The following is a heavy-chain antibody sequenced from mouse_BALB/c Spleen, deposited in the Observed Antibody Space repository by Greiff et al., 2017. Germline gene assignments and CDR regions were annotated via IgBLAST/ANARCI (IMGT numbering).Heavy chain of an antibody. CDR1: GYAFTNYL. D-gene: IGHD2-3*01. Sequence: QVQLQQSGAELVRPGTSVKVSCKASGYAFTNYLIEWVKQRPGQGLEWIGVINPGSGGTNYNEKFKGKATLTADKSSSTAYMQLSSLTSDDSAVYFCAKAYDGYYRYYAMDYWGQGTSVTVSS. CDR3: AKAYDGYYRYYAMDY. V-gene: IGHV1-54*01. CDR2: INPGSGGT. J-gene: IGHJ4*01.